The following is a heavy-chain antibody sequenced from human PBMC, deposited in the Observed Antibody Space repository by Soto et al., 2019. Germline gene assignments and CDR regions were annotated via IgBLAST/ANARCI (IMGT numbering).Heavy chain of an antibody. D-gene: IGHD3-10*01. J-gene: IGHJ5*02. CDR2: IYYSGST. V-gene: IGHV4-59*01. Sequence: SSETLSLTCTVSGGSISSYYWSWIRQPPGKGLEWIGYIYYSGSTNYNPSLKSRVTISVDTSKNQFSLKLSSVTAADTAVYYCARVGGSGSFGWFDPWGQGTLVTVSS. CDR1: GGSISSYY. CDR3: ARVGGSGSFGWFDP.